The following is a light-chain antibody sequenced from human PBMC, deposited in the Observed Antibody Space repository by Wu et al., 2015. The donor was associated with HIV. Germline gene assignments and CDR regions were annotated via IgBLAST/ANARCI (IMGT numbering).Light chain of an antibody. V-gene: IGKV3-15*01. CDR3: HQYNNWPPHS. J-gene: IGKJ2*01. CDR1: QYVGSH. Sequence: EILLTQSPASLSVSPGDRAIVSCRASQYVGSHLAWYQHQPGQPPRLLVYGASARATAAPARFSGNGSGTEFTLTISNLQPEDSAIYYCHQYNNWPPHSFGQGTKLEIK. CDR2: GAS.